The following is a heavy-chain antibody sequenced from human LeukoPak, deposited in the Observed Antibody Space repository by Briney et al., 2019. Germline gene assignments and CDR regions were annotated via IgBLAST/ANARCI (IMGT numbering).Heavy chain of an antibody. V-gene: IGHV3-21*01. CDR1: GSTFSSYS. J-gene: IGHJ3*02. D-gene: IGHD5-18*01. CDR2: ISSSSSYI. Sequence: GGSLRLSCAASGSTFSSYSMNWVRQAPGKGLEWVSSISSSSSYIYYADSVKGRFTISRDTAKNSLYLQMNSLRAEDTAVYYCARVSYSYVSNDAFDIWGQGTMVTVSS. CDR3: ARVSYSYVSNDAFDI.